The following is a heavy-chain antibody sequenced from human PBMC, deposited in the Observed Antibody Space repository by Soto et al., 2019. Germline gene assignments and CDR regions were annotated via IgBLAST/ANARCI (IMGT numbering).Heavy chain of an antibody. CDR2: IYYSGST. CDR3: ARGGQYGDSSREFDY. CDR1: GGSISSYY. D-gene: IGHD4-17*01. Sequence: PSETLSLTCTVPGGSISSYYWSWIRQPPGKGLEWIGYIYYSGSTNYNPSLMSRVTISVDTSKNQFSLKLSSVTAADTAVYYCARGGQYGDSSREFDYWGQGTLVTVSS. J-gene: IGHJ4*02. V-gene: IGHV4-59*01.